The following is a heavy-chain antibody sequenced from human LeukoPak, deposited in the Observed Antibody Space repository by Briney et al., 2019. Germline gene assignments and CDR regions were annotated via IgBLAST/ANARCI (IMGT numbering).Heavy chain of an antibody. CDR1: GFSSSNYA. D-gene: IGHD4-23*01. CDR3: AKARSRTTVVTPQGY. Sequence: GGSLRLSCAASGFSSSNYAMSWVRQAPGKGLEWVSGISGSGGSTYYADSVKGRFTISRDNSKNTLYLQMNSLRAEDTAVYYCAKARSRTTVVTPQGYWGQGTLVTVSS. CDR2: ISGSGGST. V-gene: IGHV3-23*01. J-gene: IGHJ4*02.